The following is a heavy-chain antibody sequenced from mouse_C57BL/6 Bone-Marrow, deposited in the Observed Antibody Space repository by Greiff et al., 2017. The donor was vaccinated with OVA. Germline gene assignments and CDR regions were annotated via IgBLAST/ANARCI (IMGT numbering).Heavy chain of an antibody. CDR3: ARLWYGNYGYFDV. CDR1: GFTFSDYY. V-gene: IGHV5-12*01. D-gene: IGHD2-10*02. Sequence: EVQGVESGGGLVQPGGSLKLSCAASGFTFSDYYMDWVRQTPEKRLEWVAYISNGGGSTYYPDTVKGRFTISRDNAKNTLYLQMSRLKSEDTAMYYCARLWYGNYGYFDVWGTGTTVTVSS. J-gene: IGHJ1*03. CDR2: ISNGGGST.